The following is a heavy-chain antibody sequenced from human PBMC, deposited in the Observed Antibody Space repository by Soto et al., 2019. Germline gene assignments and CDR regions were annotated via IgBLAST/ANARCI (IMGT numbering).Heavy chain of an antibody. D-gene: IGHD3-22*01. V-gene: IGHV3-23*01. Sequence: GGSLRLSCAASGFTFSSYAMSCVRQAPGKGLEWVSAISGSGGSTYYADSVKGRFTISRDNSKNTLYLQMNSLRAEDTAVYYCAKAVTYYYDSSGFPPGYWGQGTLVTVYS. CDR1: GFTFSSYA. CDR2: ISGSGGST. CDR3: AKAVTYYYDSSGFPPGY. J-gene: IGHJ4*02.